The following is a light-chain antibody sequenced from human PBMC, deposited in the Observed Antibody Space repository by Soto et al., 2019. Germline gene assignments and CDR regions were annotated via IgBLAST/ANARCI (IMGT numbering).Light chain of an antibody. CDR3: QQRSVWPIT. V-gene: IGKV3-15*01. CDR1: QSVSIN. Sequence: EIVMTQSPATLSVSPGERATLSCRASQSVSINLAWFQQKPGQAPRLLIYGASTRATGIPARFSGSGSGTEFTLTISSLQSEDFAVYYCQQRSVWPITFGQGTRLEIK. CDR2: GAS. J-gene: IGKJ5*01.